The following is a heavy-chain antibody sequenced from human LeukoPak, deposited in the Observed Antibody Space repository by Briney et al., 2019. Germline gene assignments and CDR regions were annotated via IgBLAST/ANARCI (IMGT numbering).Heavy chain of an antibody. Sequence: SETLSLTCTVSGGSTGSDYWSWIRQPPGKGLEWIGYIYYSGSTYYNPSLKSRVTISVDTSKNQFSLKLSSVTAADTAVYYCARVWFGLDLDAFDIWGQGTMVTVSS. CDR2: IYYSGST. V-gene: IGHV4-30-4*08. D-gene: IGHD3-10*01. CDR1: GGSTGSDY. CDR3: ARVWFGLDLDAFDI. J-gene: IGHJ3*02.